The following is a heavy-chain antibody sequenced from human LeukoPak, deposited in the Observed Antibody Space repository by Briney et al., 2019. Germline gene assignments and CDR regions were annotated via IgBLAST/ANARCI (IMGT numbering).Heavy chain of an antibody. D-gene: IGHD3-10*01. J-gene: IGHJ4*02. CDR3: ARWVLVRGVIFGGFDY. CDR2: INHSGSS. Sequence: PSETLSLTCAVYGGSFSGYYWSWLRQPPGKGLEWIGEINHSGSSNYNPSLKSRVTISVDTSKNQFSLKLSSVTAADKAVYYCARWVLVRGVIFGGFDYWGQGTLVTVSS. V-gene: IGHV4-34*01. CDR1: GGSFSGYY.